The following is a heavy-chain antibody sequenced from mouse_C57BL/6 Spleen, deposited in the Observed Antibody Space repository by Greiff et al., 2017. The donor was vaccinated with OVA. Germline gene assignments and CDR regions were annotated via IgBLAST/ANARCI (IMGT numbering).Heavy chain of an antibody. Sequence: QVQLQQPGAELVMPGASVKLSCKASGYTFTSYWMHWVQQRPGQGLEWIGEIDPSDSYTNYNQKFKGKSTLTVDKSSSTAYMQLSSLTSEDSAVYYCARGLYYYGSSYGAMDYWGQGTSVTGSS. V-gene: IGHV1-69*01. CDR2: IDPSDSYT. CDR3: ARGLYYYGSSYGAMDY. D-gene: IGHD1-1*01. J-gene: IGHJ4*01. CDR1: GYTFTSYW.